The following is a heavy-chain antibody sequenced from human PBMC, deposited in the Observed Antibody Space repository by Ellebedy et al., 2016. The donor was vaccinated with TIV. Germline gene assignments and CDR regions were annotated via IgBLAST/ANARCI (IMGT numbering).Heavy chain of an antibody. V-gene: IGHV3-15*07. Sequence: GESLKISCAASGFTFSSYSMNWVRQAPGKGLEWVGRIKSKTDGGTTDYAAPVKGRFTISRDDSKNTLYLQMNSLKTEDTAVYYCLPYGGNSRFGWFDPWGQGTLVTVSS. CDR3: LPYGGNSRFGWFDP. CDR2: IKSKTDGGTT. J-gene: IGHJ5*02. D-gene: IGHD4-23*01. CDR1: GFTFSSYS.